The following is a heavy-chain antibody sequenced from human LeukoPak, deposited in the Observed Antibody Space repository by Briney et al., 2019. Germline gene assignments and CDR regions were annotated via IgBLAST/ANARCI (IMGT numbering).Heavy chain of an antibody. V-gene: IGHV3-23*01. CDR2: ITGSGGST. CDR1: GFTFTSYA. Sequence: GGSLRLSCAASGFTFTSYAMSWVRQAPGKGLEWVSGITGSGGSTYHADSVKGRFTISRDNAKNSLYLQMNSLRAEDTAVYYCARDLGSSWYGTLNWFDPWGQGTLVTVSS. J-gene: IGHJ5*02. D-gene: IGHD6-13*01. CDR3: ARDLGSSWYGTLNWFDP.